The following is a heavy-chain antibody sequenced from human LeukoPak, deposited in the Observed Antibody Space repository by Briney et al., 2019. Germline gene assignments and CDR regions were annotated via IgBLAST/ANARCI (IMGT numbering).Heavy chain of an antibody. J-gene: IGHJ4*02. D-gene: IGHD3-10*01. CDR2: ISGSGGST. CDR3: AKDLDTMVRGVFDY. CDR1: GFTLSSHA. Sequence: GGPLRLSCAASGFTLSSHAMSWVRQAPGKGLEWVSAISGSGGSTYYADSVKGRFTISRDNSKNTLYLQMNSPRAEDTAVYYCAKDLDTMVRGVFDYWGQGTLVTVSS. V-gene: IGHV3-23*01.